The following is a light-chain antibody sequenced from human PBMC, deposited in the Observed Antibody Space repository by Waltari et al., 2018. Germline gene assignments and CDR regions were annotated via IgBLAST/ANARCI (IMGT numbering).Light chain of an antibody. CDR3: QSYDSSLSVV. J-gene: IGLJ3*02. CDR2: GNN. Sequence: SVLTQPPSVSGAPGQRVTISCTGSSSNIVAGYDVHWYQQLPGTAPKLLIYGNNNRPSGVPDRFSGSKSGTSASLAITGLQAEDEADYYCQSYDSSLSVVFGGGTKLTVL. V-gene: IGLV1-40*01. CDR1: SSNIVAGYD.